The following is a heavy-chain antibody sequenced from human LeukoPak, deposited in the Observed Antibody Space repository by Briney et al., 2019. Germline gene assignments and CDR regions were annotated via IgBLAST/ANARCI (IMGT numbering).Heavy chain of an antibody. CDR3: ARDVRY. J-gene: IGHJ4*02. CDR1: GFTSSDLW. V-gene: IGHV3-7*04. CDR2: MNQNGDQT. Sequence: PGGSLRLSCAGYGFTSSDLWINWVRQAPGKGLEWVATMNQNGDQTNYADSVRGRFTISRDNAKNSLYLQMNSLRAEDTAVYYCARDVRYWGQGTLVTVSS.